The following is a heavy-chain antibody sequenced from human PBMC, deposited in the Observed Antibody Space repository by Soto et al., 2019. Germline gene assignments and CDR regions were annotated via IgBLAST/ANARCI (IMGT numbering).Heavy chain of an antibody. CDR3: ARPSRGSIAAEVY. CDR1: GFTFSDYN. D-gene: IGHD6-13*01. V-gene: IGHV3-48*01. J-gene: IGHJ4*02. Sequence: GESLRLSYAASGFTFSDYNRNWVRQAPGQGLEWDSSIIRSSTTIDYADTGKGRFTISRDNAKNSLYLQMNSLRAEDTAIYYCARPSRGSIAAEVYWGQGT. CDR2: IIRSSTTI.